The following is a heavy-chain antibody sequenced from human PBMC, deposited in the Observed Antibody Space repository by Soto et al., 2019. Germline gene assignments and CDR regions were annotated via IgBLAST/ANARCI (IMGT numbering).Heavy chain of an antibody. CDR1: GFTFSSYA. D-gene: IGHD2-2*01. CDR2: ISGSGGST. J-gene: IGHJ5*02. CDR3: AKSGSSTRTHWFDP. Sequence: EVQLLESGGGLVPPGGSLILSCAASGFTFSSYAMCWVRQATGKGLEWVSAISGSGGSTYYADSVKGRLTISRDNAKNTLYLQMNSLRAEDTAVYYCAKSGSSTRTHWFDPWGQGTLVTVSS. V-gene: IGHV3-23*01.